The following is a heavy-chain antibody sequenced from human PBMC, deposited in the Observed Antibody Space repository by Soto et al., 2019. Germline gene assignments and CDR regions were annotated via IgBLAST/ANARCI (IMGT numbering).Heavy chain of an antibody. J-gene: IGHJ4*02. CDR2: LSGIGGST. Sequence: GGSLRLSCAASGFTFTTFVMTWVRQAPGKGLEWVSSLSGIGGSTYYATSVKGRFTISRDNSKNTLSLQMNNLRVEDTAVYYCAKRFNTGRGTPQFDYWGQGTLVTVSS. D-gene: IGHD1-1*01. CDR1: GFTFTTFV. V-gene: IGHV3-23*01. CDR3: AKRFNTGRGTPQFDY.